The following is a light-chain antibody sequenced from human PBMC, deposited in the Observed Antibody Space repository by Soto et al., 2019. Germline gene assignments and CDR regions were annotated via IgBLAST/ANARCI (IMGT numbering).Light chain of an antibody. CDR1: SSDVGGHNS. CDR2: EVS. CDR3: SSYTSSSTVV. Sequence: QSVLTQPASVSGSPGQSITISCTGTSSDVGGHNSVSWYQQYPGKAPKVIIYEVSYRPSGVSNRFSGSKSGNTASLTISGLQAEDEADYYCSSYTSSSTVVFGGGTKLTVL. J-gene: IGLJ3*02. V-gene: IGLV2-14*01.